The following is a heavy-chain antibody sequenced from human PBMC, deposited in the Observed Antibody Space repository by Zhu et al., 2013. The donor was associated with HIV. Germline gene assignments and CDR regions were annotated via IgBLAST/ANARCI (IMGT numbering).Heavy chain of an antibody. Sequence: QVQLQESGPGLVKPSETLSLTCTVSGGSISSYYWSWIRQPPGKGLEWIGYIYYSGSTNYNPSLKSRVTISVDTSKNQFSLKLSSVTAADTAVYYCARAAVAGSALGENFQHWGQGTLVTVSS. V-gene: IGHV4-59*01. CDR3: ARAAVAGSALGENFQH. CDR2: IYYSGST. CDR1: GGSISSYY. D-gene: IGHD6-19*01. J-gene: IGHJ1*01.